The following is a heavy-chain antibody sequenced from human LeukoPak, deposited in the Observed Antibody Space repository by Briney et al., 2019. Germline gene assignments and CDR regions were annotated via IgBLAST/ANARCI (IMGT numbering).Heavy chain of an antibody. CDR3: ARPSYIGYCSRSTCNREAFDV. Sequence: SETLSLTCTVSGGSISTNHYNWGWIRQPPGQGLEWIGSIFYSGTTYHNPSLKNRVSISVDTSRRQLSLQLTSVTAADTAVYYCARPSYIGYCSRSTCNREAFDVWGQGTVVTVS. V-gene: IGHV4-39*01. D-gene: IGHD2-2*01. J-gene: IGHJ3*01. CDR1: GGSISTNHYN. CDR2: IFYSGTT.